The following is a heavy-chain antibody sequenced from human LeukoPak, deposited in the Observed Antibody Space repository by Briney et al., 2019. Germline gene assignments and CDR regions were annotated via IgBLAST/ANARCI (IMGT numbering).Heavy chain of an antibody. D-gene: IGHD3-3*01. J-gene: IGHJ4*02. CDR3: ARQPVGFWSGYYQYYFDH. CDR1: GFTLSSTW. CDR2: IKQDGSDE. V-gene: IGHV3-7*01. Sequence: GGSLRLSCAASGFTLSSTWMSWVRQAPGKGLEWVGNIKQDGSDEYYLDSVKGRFTISRDNGKNSLYLQMSSLRTEDTAVYYCARQPVGFWSGYYQYYFDHWGQGALVTVSS.